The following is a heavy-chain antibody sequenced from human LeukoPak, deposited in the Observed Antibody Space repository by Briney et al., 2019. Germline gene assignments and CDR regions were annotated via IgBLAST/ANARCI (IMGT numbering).Heavy chain of an antibody. J-gene: IGHJ4*02. D-gene: IGHD6-6*01. V-gene: IGHV1-2*02. CDR3: ARDLGIAARYFDY. Sequence: ASVKVSCKASGYTFTGYYMHWVRQAPGQGLEWMGWIKPNSGGTNYAQKFQGRVTMTRDTSISTAYMELSRLRSDDTAVYYCARDLGIAARYFDYWGQGTLVTVSS. CDR2: IKPNSGGT. CDR1: GYTFTGYY.